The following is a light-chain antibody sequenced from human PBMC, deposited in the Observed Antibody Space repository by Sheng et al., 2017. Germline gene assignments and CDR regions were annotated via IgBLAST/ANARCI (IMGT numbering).Light chain of an antibody. V-gene: IGKV1-33*01. CDR1: QDINNY. CDR2: DAS. J-gene: IGKJ4*01. Sequence: DIQMTQSPSSLSASVGDRITITCQASQDINNYLNWYQQKPGKAPKLLIYDASNLETGVPSRFRGSGSGADFTFTISSLQPEDVATYYCQQFDNYPXTFGGGTRVEIK. CDR3: QQFDNYPXT.